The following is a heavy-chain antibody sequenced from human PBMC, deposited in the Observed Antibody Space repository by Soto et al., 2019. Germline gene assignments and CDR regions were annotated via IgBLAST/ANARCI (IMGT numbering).Heavy chain of an antibody. Sequence: EVQLVESGGGLVQPGGSLRLSCAASGFSITNTWMHWVRQAPGKGLEWVGRVKSKADGGTADYAAPVKGRFTVSRDDSKNSQYLQMNSLKMEDTADYYCNSYPDFWGGHTPLWGQGTLVTVSS. CDR1: GFSITNTW. CDR3: NSYPDFWGGHTPL. D-gene: IGHD3-3*01. V-gene: IGHV3-15*07. J-gene: IGHJ4*02. CDR2: VKSKADGGTA.